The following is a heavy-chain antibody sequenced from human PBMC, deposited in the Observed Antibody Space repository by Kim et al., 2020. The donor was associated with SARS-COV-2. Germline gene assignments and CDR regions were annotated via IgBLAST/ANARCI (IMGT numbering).Heavy chain of an antibody. CDR1: GFTFSSYS. Sequence: GGSLRLSCAASGFTFSSYSMNWVRQAPGKGLEWVSYISSSSSTIYYADSVKGRSTISRDNAKNSLYLQMNSLRDEDTAVYYCARDLWGYDSSGYADYWGQGTLVTVSS. J-gene: IGHJ4*02. CDR2: ISSSSSTI. V-gene: IGHV3-48*02. CDR3: ARDLWGYDSSGYADY. D-gene: IGHD3-22*01.